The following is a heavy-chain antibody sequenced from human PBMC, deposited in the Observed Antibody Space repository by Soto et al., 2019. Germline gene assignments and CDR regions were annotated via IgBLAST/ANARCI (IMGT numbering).Heavy chain of an antibody. CDR2: IYYSGST. CDR3: ARDATYYYDSSGYHERHFVY. CDR1: GGSVSSCSYY. D-gene: IGHD3-22*01. Sequence: SETLSLTCTVSGGSVSSCSYYWSWIRQPPGKGLEWIGYIYYSGSTNYNPSLKSRVTISVDTSKNQFSLKLSSVTAADTAVYYCARDATYYYDSSGYHERHFVYWGQGTLVTVSS. V-gene: IGHV4-61*01. J-gene: IGHJ4*02.